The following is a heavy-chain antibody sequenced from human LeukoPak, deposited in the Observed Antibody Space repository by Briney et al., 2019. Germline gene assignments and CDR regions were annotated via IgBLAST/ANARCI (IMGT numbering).Heavy chain of an antibody. CDR2: INWNAYST. D-gene: IGHD1-26*01. CDR3: ARVLKELGLDYDYYYMDV. Sequence: GGSLRLSCTASGFTFDDYVMSWVRQAPGKGLEWVSAINWNAYSTSYGDSVKGRFTISRDNAQNSLYLQMNSLRAEDTALYYCARVLKELGLDYDYYYMDVWGKGTTVTVSS. CDR1: GFTFDDYV. V-gene: IGHV3-20*04. J-gene: IGHJ6*03.